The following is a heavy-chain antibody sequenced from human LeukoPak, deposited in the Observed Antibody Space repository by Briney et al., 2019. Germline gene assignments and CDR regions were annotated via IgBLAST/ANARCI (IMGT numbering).Heavy chain of an antibody. CDR1: GGSISSSSYF. D-gene: IGHD3-22*01. J-gene: IGHJ4*02. CDR3: ARSSYYDSSGYPTPLGY. CDR2: IYYSGST. Sequence: SETLSLTCTVSGGSISSSSYFWGWIRQPPGKGLEWIGSIYYSGSTYYNPSLKRRVTISVDTSKNQFSLKLSSVTAADTAVYYCARSSYYDSSGYPTPLGYWGQGTLVTVPS. V-gene: IGHV4-39*01.